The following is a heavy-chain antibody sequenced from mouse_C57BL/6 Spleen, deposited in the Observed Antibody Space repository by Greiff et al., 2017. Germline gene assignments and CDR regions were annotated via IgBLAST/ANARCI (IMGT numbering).Heavy chain of an antibody. CDR2: IYPGDGDT. J-gene: IGHJ2*01. Sequence: VQLQQSGPELVKPGASVKLSCKASGYAFSSSWMNWVKQRPGQGLEWIGRIYPGDGDTNYNGKFKGKATLTADKSSSTAYMQLSSLTSEDSAVYFCARVNWDLYYFDYWGQGTTLTVST. D-gene: IGHD4-1*01. V-gene: IGHV1-82*01. CDR3: ARVNWDLYYFDY. CDR1: GYAFSSSW.